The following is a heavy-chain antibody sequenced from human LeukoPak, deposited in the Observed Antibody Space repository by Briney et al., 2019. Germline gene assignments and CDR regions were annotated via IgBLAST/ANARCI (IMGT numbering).Heavy chain of an antibody. CDR3: ARYAADSRTLEH. J-gene: IGHJ4*02. CDR2: IHYSGST. V-gene: IGHV4-61*08. CDR1: GGSISSGGYY. D-gene: IGHD6-13*01. Sequence: SETLSLTCTVSGGSISSGGYYWSWIRQHPGKGLEWIGYIHYSGSTSYSPSLKSRVTISVDTSKMQFSLKLNSVTAADTAVYYCARYAADSRTLEHWGQGALVTVS.